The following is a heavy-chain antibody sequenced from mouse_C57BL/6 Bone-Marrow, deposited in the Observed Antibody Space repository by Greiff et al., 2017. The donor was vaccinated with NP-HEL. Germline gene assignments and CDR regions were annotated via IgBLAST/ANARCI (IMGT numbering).Heavy chain of an antibody. CDR3: AREGMVTTRYAMDY. D-gene: IGHD2-2*01. CDR2: IYPGSGST. J-gene: IGHJ4*01. CDR1: GYTFTSYW. V-gene: IGHV1-55*01. Sequence: VQLQQPGAELVKPGASVKMSCKASGYTFTSYWITWVKQRPGQGLEWIGDIYPGSGSTNYNEKFKSKATLTVDTSSSTAYMQLSSLTSEDSAVYYCAREGMVTTRYAMDYWGQGTSVTVSS.